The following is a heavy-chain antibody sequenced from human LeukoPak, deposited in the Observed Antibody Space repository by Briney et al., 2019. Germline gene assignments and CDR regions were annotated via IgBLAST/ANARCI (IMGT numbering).Heavy chain of an antibody. J-gene: IGHJ4*02. Sequence: GGSLRLSCAASGFTFSSYAMSWVRQAPGKGLESVSAISGSGGSTYYADSVKGRFTISRDNSKNTLYLQMNSLRAEDTAVYYCAKNIVVVPAASFDYWGQGTLVTVSS. D-gene: IGHD2-2*01. V-gene: IGHV3-23*01. CDR1: GFTFSSYA. CDR3: AKNIVVVPAASFDY. CDR2: ISGSGGST.